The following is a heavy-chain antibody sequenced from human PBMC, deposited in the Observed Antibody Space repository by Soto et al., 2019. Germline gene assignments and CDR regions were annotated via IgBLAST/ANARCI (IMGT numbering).Heavy chain of an antibody. CDR1: GGSISTYY. Sequence: SGTQSLTCPVSGGSISTYYGSWIRQPPGKTLEWIGFVYYSGTTNYNPSLESRVIISVDTSKNQFSLSLSSVTTADTAVYYCARARSPDTAYYYGMDVWGQGTTVTVSS. CDR2: VYYSGTT. V-gene: IGHV4-59*01. CDR3: ARARSPDTAYYYGMDV. D-gene: IGHD5-18*01. J-gene: IGHJ6*01.